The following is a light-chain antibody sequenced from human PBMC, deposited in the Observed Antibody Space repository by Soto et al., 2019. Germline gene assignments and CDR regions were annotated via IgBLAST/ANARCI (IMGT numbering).Light chain of an antibody. Sequence: QSVLAQPPSAPGPPGRPFTISSTGPPGEVGTYNYVSWYQQHPGKAPKLIIYEVSKRPSGVPDRFSGSKSGNTASLTVSGLQAEDEADYYCSSYAGRNNFYVFGTGTKVTVL. J-gene: IGLJ1*01. CDR3: SSYAGRNNFYV. CDR2: EVS. CDR1: PGEVGTYNY. V-gene: IGLV2-8*01.